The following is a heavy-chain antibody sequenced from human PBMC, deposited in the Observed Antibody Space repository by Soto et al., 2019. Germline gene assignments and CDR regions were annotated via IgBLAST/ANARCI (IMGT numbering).Heavy chain of an antibody. D-gene: IGHD3-22*01. CDR2: IYYSGST. CDR1: GCSISSGDYY. Sequence: QVQLQESGPGLVKPSQTLSLTCTVSGCSISSGDYYWSWIRQPPGKGLEWIGYIYYSGSTYYNPSLKGRVTISVDTSKNQFSLKLSSVTAADTAVYYCAFLDSSGYYVNSWGQGTLVTVSS. V-gene: IGHV4-30-4*01. CDR3: AFLDSSGYYVNS. J-gene: IGHJ4*02.